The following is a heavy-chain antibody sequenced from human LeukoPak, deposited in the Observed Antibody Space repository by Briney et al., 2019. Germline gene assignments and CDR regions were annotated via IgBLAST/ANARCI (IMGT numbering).Heavy chain of an antibody. V-gene: IGHV4-59*08. CDR3: ARGGGGYSYGYLGYYYYMDV. D-gene: IGHD5-18*01. J-gene: IGHJ6*03. CDR2: IYYSGST. CDR1: GGSISPYY. Sequence: PSETLSLTCTVSGGSISPYYWSWIRQPPGKGLEWIGYIYYSGSTNYNPSLKSRVTISVDTSKNQFSLKLSSVTAADTAVYYCARGGGGYSYGYLGYYYYMDVWGKGTTVTISS.